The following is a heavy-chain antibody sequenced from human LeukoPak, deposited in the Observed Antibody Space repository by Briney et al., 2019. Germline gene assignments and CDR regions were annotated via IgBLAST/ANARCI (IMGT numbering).Heavy chain of an antibody. CDR2: ISSSGGST. V-gene: IGHV3-23*01. D-gene: IGHD3-10*01. CDR1: GFTFNSYA. J-gene: IGHJ4*02. Sequence: PGGSLRLSCAASGFTFNSYAMSWVRQAPGKGLEWVSAISSSGGSTYYPDSVKGRSTISRDNSKSTLFLQMNSLRAEDTAVYYCAKGAYDSGGYPPVTPDHWGQGTLVTVSS. CDR3: AKGAYDSGGYPPVTPDH.